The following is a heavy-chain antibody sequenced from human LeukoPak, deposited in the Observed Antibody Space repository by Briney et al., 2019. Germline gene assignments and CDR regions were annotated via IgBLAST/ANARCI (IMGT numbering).Heavy chain of an antibody. CDR2: ISYDGSNK. CDR1: GFTFSSYG. CDR3: AKGDGVYFDY. D-gene: IGHD4-17*01. Sequence: GGSLRLSCAASGFTFSSYGMHWVRQAPGKGLEWVAVISYDGSNKYYADSVKGRFTIPRDNSKNTLYLQMNSLRAEDTAVYYCAKGDGVYFDYWGQGTLVTVSS. V-gene: IGHV3-30*18. J-gene: IGHJ4*02.